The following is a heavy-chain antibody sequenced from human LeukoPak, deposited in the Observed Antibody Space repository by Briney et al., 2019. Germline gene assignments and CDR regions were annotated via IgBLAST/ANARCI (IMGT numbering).Heavy chain of an antibody. CDR2: IRNNGDST. V-gene: IGHV3-23*01. CDR3: SKMFWGTVT. D-gene: IGHD4-11*01. CDR1: GFTFRNYA. J-gene: IGHJ5*02. Sequence: PGGSLRLSCAASGFTFRNYAMTWVRQAPGKGLEWVSGIRNNGDSTDYSDSVKGRFTISRDNSKNTLYLQMSSLRAEDTALYYCSKMFWGTVTWVQGTMVTVCS.